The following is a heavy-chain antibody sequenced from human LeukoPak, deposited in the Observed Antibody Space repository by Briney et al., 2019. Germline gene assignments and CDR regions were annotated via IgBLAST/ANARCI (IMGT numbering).Heavy chain of an antibody. D-gene: IGHD6-19*01. CDR1: GFTFSSYS. CDR2: IYSGGST. Sequence: GGSLRLSCAASGFTFSSYSMSWVRQAPGKGLEWVSVIYSGGSTYYADSVKGRFTISRDNSKNTLYLQMNSLRVEDTAVYYCASQRGRSSGWFDYWGQGTLVTVSS. V-gene: IGHV3-66*04. J-gene: IGHJ4*02. CDR3: ASQRGRSSGWFDY.